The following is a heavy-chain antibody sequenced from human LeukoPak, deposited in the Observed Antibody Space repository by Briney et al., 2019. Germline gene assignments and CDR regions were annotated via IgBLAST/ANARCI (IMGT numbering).Heavy chain of an antibody. D-gene: IGHD5-18*01. Sequence: GGSLRLSCAASGFTFSSYLMSWVRQAPGKGLEWVANIKEDGSEKYVDSVKGRFTIYRDNAKNSQYLQMNSLRAEDTAVYYCARVQRRYGPWADYWGQGTLVTVSS. J-gene: IGHJ4*02. CDR2: IKEDGSEK. CDR3: ARVQRRYGPWADY. CDR1: GFTFSSYL. V-gene: IGHV3-7*01.